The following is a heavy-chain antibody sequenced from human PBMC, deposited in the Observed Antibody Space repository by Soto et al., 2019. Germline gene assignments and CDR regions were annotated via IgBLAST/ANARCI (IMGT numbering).Heavy chain of an antibody. J-gene: IGHJ4*02. D-gene: IGHD2-2*01. V-gene: IGHV4-59*01. CDR2: VHSSGST. CDR3: ARGGASSKYFDS. CDR1: GGSINTDY. Sequence: SETLSLTCTVSGGSINTDYWSWLRQAPEQGLEWIAFVHSSGSTNYSPSLKSRATISLDTSKNQLSLNLRSATTADTATYYCARGGASSKYFDSWGQGTLVTVSS.